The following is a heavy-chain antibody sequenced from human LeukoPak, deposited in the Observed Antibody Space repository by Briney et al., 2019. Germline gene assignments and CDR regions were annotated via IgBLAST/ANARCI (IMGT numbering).Heavy chain of an antibody. J-gene: IGHJ6*02. CDR1: VYTFISYG. V-gene: IGHV1-18*01. CDR3: ARDSNYYGSGSYWGDYYYYGMDV. CDR2: ISSYNGNT. D-gene: IGHD3-10*01. Sequence: ASVPDTFMSSVYTFISYGFSWVRQPRGQGLEWMGWISSYNGNTNYAQKLQGRVTMTTDTSTSTDYMELRSLRSDDTAVYYCARDSNYYGSGSYWGDYYYYGMDVWGQGTTVTVSS.